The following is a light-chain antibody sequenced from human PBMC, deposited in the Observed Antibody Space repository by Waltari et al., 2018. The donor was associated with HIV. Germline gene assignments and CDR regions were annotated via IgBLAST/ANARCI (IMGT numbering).Light chain of an antibody. CDR3: NSYAGSNNWV. CDR1: SRDVGGYNY. V-gene: IGLV2-8*01. CDR2: EVS. Sequence: QSALTPPPSASGSPGQSVTISCTGPSRDVGGYNYDSWYQQHPGKAPKLMIYEVSKRPSGVPDRFSGSKSGNTASLTVSGLQAEDEADYYCNSYAGSNNWVFGGGTKLAVL. J-gene: IGLJ3*02.